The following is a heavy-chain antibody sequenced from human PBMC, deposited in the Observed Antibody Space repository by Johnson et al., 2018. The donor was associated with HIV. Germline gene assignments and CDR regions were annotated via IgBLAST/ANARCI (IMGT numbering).Heavy chain of an antibody. J-gene: IGHJ3*02. D-gene: IGHD3-3*01. Sequence: QVQLVESGGGVVQPGRSLRLSCAASGFTFSSYAMHWVRQAPGKRLEWVAVISYDGSNKYYADSVKGRFTISRDNSKNTLYLQMNSLRAEDTAVYYCARVGISWSWRDAFDIWGQGTMVTVSS. V-gene: IGHV3-30*04. CDR3: ARVGISWSWRDAFDI. CDR1: GFTFSSYA. CDR2: ISYDGSNK.